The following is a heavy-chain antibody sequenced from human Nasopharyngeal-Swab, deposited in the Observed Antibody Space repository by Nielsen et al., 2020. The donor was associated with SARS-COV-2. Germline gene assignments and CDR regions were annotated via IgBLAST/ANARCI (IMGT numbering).Heavy chain of an antibody. CDR3: ARERSYYYYMDV. V-gene: IGHV4-34*09. CDR1: GGSFSGYY. J-gene: IGHJ6*03. CDR2: INHSGST. Sequence: SETLSLTCAVYGGSFSGYYWSWIRQPPGKGLEWIGEINHSGSTYYNPSLKSRVTISVKTSKNQFSLKLSSVTAADTAVYYCARERSYYYYMDVWGKGTTVTVSS.